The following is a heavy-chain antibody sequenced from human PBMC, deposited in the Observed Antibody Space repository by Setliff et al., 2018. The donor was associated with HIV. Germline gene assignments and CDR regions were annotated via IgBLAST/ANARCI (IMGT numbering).Heavy chain of an antibody. CDR2: IRSSGDT. J-gene: IGHJ4*02. Sequence: PSETLSLTCGVYGGSLKNYRWGWIRQTPGKGLVWIASIRSSGDTYYNPSLQSRVIISVDTSNNQISLKLTSVTAADTAVYYCTIPASSLAPNWGRGTQVTVSS. CDR3: TIPASSLAPN. D-gene: IGHD6-6*01. CDR1: GGSLKNYR. V-gene: IGHV4-39*01.